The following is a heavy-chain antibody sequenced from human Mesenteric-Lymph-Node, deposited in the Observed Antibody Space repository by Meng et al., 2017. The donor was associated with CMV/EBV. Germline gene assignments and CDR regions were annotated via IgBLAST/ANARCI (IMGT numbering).Heavy chain of an antibody. Sequence: GGSLRLSCAASGFTFSTYTMNWVRQAPGKGLEWVSSISSSSRYIYYADSVKGRFTISRDNTKNSLYLQMNSLRAEDTAVYYCARLRGYSGYDYVRPGYFDLWGRGTLVTVSS. J-gene: IGHJ2*01. CDR1: GFTFSTYT. CDR3: ARLRGYSGYDYVRPGYFDL. CDR2: ISSSSRYI. V-gene: IGHV3-21*01. D-gene: IGHD5-12*01.